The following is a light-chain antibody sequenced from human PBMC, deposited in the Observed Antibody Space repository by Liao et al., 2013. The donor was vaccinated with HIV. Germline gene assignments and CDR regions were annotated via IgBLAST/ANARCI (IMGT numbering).Light chain of an antibody. J-gene: IGLJ2*01. V-gene: IGLV3-1*01. Sequence: SYELIQPPSVSVSPGQTASITCSGDKLGDKYASWYQQKPGQSPVLVLFQDDKRPSGIPERFSGSNSGNTATLTISGTQPTDEADYYCQAWDRNTAIFGGGTKLTVL. CDR3: QAWDRNTAI. CDR2: QDD. CDR1: KLGDKY.